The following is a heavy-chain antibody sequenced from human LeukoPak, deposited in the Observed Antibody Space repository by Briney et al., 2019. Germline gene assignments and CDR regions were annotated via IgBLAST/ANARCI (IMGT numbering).Heavy chain of an antibody. D-gene: IGHD1-26*01. Sequence: SETLSLTCTVSGGSISSGSYYWSWIRQPAGKGLEWIASMYHTGTTYYNPSLKSRVTISVDTSKNQFSLGLTSVTAADTAVYYCTRLKWGDWFDPWGQGTLVTVSS. CDR3: TRLKWGDWFDP. J-gene: IGHJ5*02. V-gene: IGHV4-39*07. CDR2: MYHTGTT. CDR1: GGSISSGSYY.